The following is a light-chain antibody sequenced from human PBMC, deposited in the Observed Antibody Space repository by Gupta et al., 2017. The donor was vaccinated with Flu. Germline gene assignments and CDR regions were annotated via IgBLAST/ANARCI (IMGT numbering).Light chain of an antibody. V-gene: IGKV1-5*03. Sequence: DRVTNTCRASQSVNSWFAWYQQKTGKAPKVLIYKASSLESGVPSRFSGSESGTEFTLIISSLQPDDFATYYCQQYYSYPYTFGQGTRLEIK. CDR3: QQYYSYPYT. J-gene: IGKJ2*01. CDR2: KAS. CDR1: QSVNSW.